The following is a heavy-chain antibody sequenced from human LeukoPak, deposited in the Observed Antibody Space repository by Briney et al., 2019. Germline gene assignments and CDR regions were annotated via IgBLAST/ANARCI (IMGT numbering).Heavy chain of an antibody. Sequence: PSETLSLTCTVSGGSISSNHWSWIRQPPGKGLEWLADFSYSGSTDYNPSLKSRVTISVDTSKNQFSLKLSSVTAADTAVYYCARSGRTPFDYWGQGTLVTVSS. D-gene: IGHD1-14*01. J-gene: IGHJ4*02. CDR3: ARSGRTPFDY. CDR1: GGSISSNH. CDR2: FSYSGST. V-gene: IGHV4-59*01.